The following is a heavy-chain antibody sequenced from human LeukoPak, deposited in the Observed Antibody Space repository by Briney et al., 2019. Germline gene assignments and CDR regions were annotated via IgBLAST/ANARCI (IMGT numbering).Heavy chain of an antibody. CDR2: INHSGST. D-gene: IGHD3-22*01. CDR1: GGSFSGYY. V-gene: IGHV4-34*01. Sequence: KPSETLSLTCAVYGGSFSGYYWSWIRQPPGKGLEWIGEINHSGSTNYNPSPKSRVTISVDTSKNQFSLKLSSVTAADTAVYYCASRYNTMIVPFDAFDIWGQGTMVTVSS. J-gene: IGHJ3*02. CDR3: ASRYNTMIVPFDAFDI.